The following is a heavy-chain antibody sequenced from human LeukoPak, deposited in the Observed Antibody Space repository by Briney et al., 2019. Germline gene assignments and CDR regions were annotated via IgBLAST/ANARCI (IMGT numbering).Heavy chain of an antibody. D-gene: IGHD1-26*01. V-gene: IGHV4-39*01. CDR1: GGPVSSSSYY. J-gene: IGHJ4*02. Sequence: NPSGTLSLTCTVSGGPVSSSSYYWGWVRQSPEKGLECIGTTYYAGYTYYNPSLESRLTISVDTSKNQFSLKLRSVTAADTAVYYCATWDSGRYSQIDNWGQGTLVTVSS. CDR2: TYYAGYT. CDR3: ATWDSGRYSQIDN.